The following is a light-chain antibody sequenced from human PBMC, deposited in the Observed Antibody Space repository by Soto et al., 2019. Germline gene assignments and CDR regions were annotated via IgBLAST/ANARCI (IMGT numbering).Light chain of an antibody. V-gene: IGKV3-20*01. CDR1: QSVSSSY. J-gene: IGKJ1*01. CDR2: GAS. Sequence: ELVLTQSPGTLSLSPGERATLSCRASQSVSSSYLAWYQQKPGQAPRLLIYGASSRATGIPDRFSGSGSGTDFTITISRLEPEDFEMYDGQQYGSSPKTFGQGTKVDIK. CDR3: QQYGSSPKT.